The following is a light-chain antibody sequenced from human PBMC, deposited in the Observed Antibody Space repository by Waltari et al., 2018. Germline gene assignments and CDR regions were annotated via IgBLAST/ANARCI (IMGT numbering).Light chain of an antibody. CDR2: AAS. CDR1: QDIDRY. Sequence: DVQVTQSPSSLSASVGDSVTIPCRTSQDIDRYLIWYQQKPGNAPTLLIYAASYLQSGVPSRFSGSGSGTDFSLTISSLQPEDFAVYYCQQNYRTPTFGGGTKVEVK. CDR3: QQNYRTPT. V-gene: IGKV1-39*01. J-gene: IGKJ4*01.